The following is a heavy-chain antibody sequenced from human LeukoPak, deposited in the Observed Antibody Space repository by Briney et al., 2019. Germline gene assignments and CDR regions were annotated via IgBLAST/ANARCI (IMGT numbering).Heavy chain of an antibody. CDR2: IYYSGST. V-gene: IGHV4-59*08. Sequence: PSETLSLTCTVSGGSITSYYWSWIRQPPGKGLEWIGYIYYSGSTNYNPSLKGRVTISVDTSKNQFSLKLSSVTAADTAVYYCASLVLRGYSYDYWGQGTLVTVSS. D-gene: IGHD5-18*01. J-gene: IGHJ4*02. CDR1: GGSITSYY. CDR3: ASLVLRGYSYDY.